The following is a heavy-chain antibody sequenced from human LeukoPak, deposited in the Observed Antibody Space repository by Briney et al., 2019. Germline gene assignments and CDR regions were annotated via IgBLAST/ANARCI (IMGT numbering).Heavy chain of an antibody. CDR2: ISFDGSNK. CDR3: ARDRSPKKGDMDV. CDR1: GFTFSSYA. Sequence: GRSLRLSCAASGFTFSSYAMHWVRQAPGRGLEWVAVISFDGSNKYYADSVKGRFTISRDNAKNSLYLQMNSLRAEDTAVYYCARDRSPKKGDMDVWGKGTTVTISS. V-gene: IGHV3-30*04. J-gene: IGHJ6*03. D-gene: IGHD2-15*01.